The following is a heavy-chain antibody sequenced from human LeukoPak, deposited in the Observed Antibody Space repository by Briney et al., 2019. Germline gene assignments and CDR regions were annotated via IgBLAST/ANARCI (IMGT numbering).Heavy chain of an antibody. J-gene: IGHJ6*03. CDR3: ARAGDDILTGPYYYYMDV. D-gene: IGHD3-9*01. CDR2: INPNSGGT. Sequence: ASVKVSCKASGYTFTGYYMHWVRQAPGQGLEWMGWINPNSGGTNYAQKFQGRVTMTRDTSISTAYMELSRLRSDDTAVYYCARAGDDILTGPYYYYMDVWGKGTTVTVSS. V-gene: IGHV1-2*02. CDR1: GYTFTGYY.